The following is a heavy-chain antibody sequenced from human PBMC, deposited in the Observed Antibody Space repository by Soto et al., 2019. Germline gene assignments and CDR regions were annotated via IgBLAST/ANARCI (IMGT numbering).Heavy chain of an antibody. CDR1: GFTFNIYT. Sequence: GGSLRLSCAASGFTFNIYTMNWVRKAPGKGLEWVSSISSTNTYIYYTDSVKGRFTISRDNAKNSLYLQMNSLRAEDTAVYYCARRQGTLDSWGQGTLVTVSS. V-gene: IGHV3-21*01. CDR3: ARRQGTLDS. CDR2: ISSTNTYI. J-gene: IGHJ4*02.